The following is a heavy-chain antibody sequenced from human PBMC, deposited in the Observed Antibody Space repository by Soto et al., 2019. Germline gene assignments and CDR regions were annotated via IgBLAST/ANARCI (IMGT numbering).Heavy chain of an antibody. Sequence: GASVKVSCKASGSTFTSYYMHWVRQAPGQGLEWMGIINPSGGSTSYAQKFQGRVTMTRDTSTSTVYMELSSLRSEDTAVYYCARVRDIVVVPAAKWAFDIWGQGTMGTVPS. J-gene: IGHJ3*02. V-gene: IGHV1-46*01. CDR2: INPSGGST. CDR3: ARVRDIVVVPAAKWAFDI. CDR1: GSTFTSYY. D-gene: IGHD2-2*01.